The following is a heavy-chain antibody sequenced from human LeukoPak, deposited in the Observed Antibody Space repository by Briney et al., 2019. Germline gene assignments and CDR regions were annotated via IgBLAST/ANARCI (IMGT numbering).Heavy chain of an antibody. D-gene: IGHD6-13*01. J-gene: IGHJ4*02. CDR1: GLTLSSYE. V-gene: IGHV3-48*03. Sequence: GGSPSLSRAASGLTLSSYETNWGRPAPGKGLELVSYTDNSGSNIYYTDSVKGRFTLSRDYPKNSLYLQMNSLRAEDTAVYYCSSWPHSDYWGQGTLVTFSS. CDR2: TDNSGSNI. CDR3: SSWPHSDY.